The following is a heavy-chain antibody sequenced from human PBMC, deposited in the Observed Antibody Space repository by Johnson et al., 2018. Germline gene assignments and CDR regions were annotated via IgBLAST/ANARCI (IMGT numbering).Heavy chain of an antibody. J-gene: IGHJ1*01. CDR1: GGSISSYW. Sequence: VQLVGSGPGLVKPSETLSLTCTVSGGSISSYWWSWIRQPPGKGLEYIGYVYHSGSTIYNPSLESRVTISIDTSKNQFSLKLRSVTAADTAMYYCARGGEYFQDWGQGTLVTVSS. D-gene: IGHD6-25*01. CDR2: VYHSGST. V-gene: IGHV4-59*01. CDR3: ARGGEYFQD.